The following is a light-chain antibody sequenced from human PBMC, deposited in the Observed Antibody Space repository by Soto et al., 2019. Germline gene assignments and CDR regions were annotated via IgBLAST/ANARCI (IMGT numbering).Light chain of an antibody. V-gene: IGKV1-39*01. CDR2: GAS. Sequence: DIQMTQSPSSLSASVGDRVTITCRATQSMSNYLNWYQQKPGKVPKLLIYGASSLQSGVPSRFSGSGSGTEFTLTISSLQPEDFATYYCQQTHTMPWTFGQGTKVDIK. CDR3: QQTHTMPWT. J-gene: IGKJ1*01. CDR1: QSMSNY.